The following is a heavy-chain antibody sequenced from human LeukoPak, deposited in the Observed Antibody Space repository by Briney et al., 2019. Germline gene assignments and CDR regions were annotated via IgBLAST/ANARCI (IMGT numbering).Heavy chain of an antibody. Sequence: GGSLRLSCAASGFTVSSNYMSWVRQAPGKGLEWVSVIYSGGSTYYADSVKGRFTISRDNSKNTLYLQMNSLRAEDTAVYYCARQTNRNWFDPWGQGTLVTVSS. CDR3: ARQTNRNWFDP. CDR2: IYSGGST. V-gene: IGHV3-53*01. J-gene: IGHJ5*02. D-gene: IGHD1-1*01. CDR1: GFTVSSNY.